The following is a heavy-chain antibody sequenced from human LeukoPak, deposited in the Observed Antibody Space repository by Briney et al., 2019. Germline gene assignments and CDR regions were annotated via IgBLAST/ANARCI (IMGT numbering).Heavy chain of an antibody. CDR3: ARDSAQLWFVPDC. CDR1: GGSISSSSYY. D-gene: IGHD5-18*01. Sequence: SETLSLTCTVSGGSISSSSYYWGWIRQPPGKGLEWIGSIYYSGSTYYNPSLKSRVTISVDTSKNQFSLKLSSVTAADTAVYYCARDSAQLWFVPDCWGQGTQVTVSS. J-gene: IGHJ4*02. V-gene: IGHV4-39*07. CDR2: IYYSGST.